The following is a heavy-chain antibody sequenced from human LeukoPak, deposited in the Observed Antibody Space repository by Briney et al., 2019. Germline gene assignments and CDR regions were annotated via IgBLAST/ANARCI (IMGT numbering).Heavy chain of an antibody. CDR2: INPNSGGT. Sequence: GASVKVSCKDSGYTFTRYYMHWARQAPGQGLEWMEWINPNSGGTNYAQKFQGRVTMTRDTSISTAYMELSRLRSDDTAVYYCARGHYYDSSGYYDYWGQGTLVTVAS. D-gene: IGHD3-22*01. CDR3: ARGHYYDSSGYYDY. J-gene: IGHJ4*02. CDR1: GYTFTRYY. V-gene: IGHV1-2*02.